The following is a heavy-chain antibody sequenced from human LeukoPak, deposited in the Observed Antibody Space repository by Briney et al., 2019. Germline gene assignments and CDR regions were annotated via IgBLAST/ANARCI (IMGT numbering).Heavy chain of an antibody. J-gene: IGHJ4*02. CDR1: GFTFSNHF. CDR3: VKDLTGTWSFDY. CDR2: IGPNGAST. D-gene: IGHD3-9*01. Sequence: GGSLRLSCSTSGFTFSNHFMHWVRQAPGKGLEYVSSIGPNGASTLYADSVKGRFTISRDNSKNALYLQLTSLRLEDTALYYCVKDLTGTWSFDYWGQGTLVTVSS. V-gene: IGHV3-64D*06.